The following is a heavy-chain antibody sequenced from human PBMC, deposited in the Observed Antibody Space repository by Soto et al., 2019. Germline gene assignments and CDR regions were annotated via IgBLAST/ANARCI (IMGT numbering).Heavy chain of an antibody. J-gene: IGHJ3*02. Sequence: PSETLSLTCTVSGGSISSGGYYWSWIRQHPGKGLEWIGYIYYSGSTYYNPSLKSRVTISVDTSKNQFSLKLSSVTAADTAVYYCARKINIWWLPPAPSVAFDIGAQGKMLPVSS. V-gene: IGHV4-31*03. CDR2: IYYSGST. D-gene: IGHD5-12*01. CDR1: GGSISSGGYY. CDR3: ARKINIWWLPPAPSVAFDI.